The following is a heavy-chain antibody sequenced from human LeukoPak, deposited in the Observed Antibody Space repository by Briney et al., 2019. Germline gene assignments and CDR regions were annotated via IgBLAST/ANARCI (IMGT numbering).Heavy chain of an antibody. CDR2: ISPSGGST. V-gene: IGHV1-46*01. CDR3: AREILAPGKTHDY. Sequence: ASVKVSCKAFTFTSNYMHWVRQAPGQGPEWMGVISPSGGSTTYAQKFQGRVTLTRDMSTSTDYLELSSLRAEDTAVYYCAREILAPGKTHDYWGQGTLVTVSS. CDR1: TFTSNY. J-gene: IGHJ4*02.